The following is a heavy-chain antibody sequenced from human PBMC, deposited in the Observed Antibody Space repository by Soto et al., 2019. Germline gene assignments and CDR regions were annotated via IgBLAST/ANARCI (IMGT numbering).Heavy chain of an antibody. CDR2: VIPILGTA. Sequence: QVQLVQSGAEVKKPGSSVKVSCTASGGSLRNSVISWVRQAPAQRLEWMGGVIPILGTANYAQKFQGRVTMTADEATSKAYMDLSSLSPDDTAVYYFASLGHPGHWGPGTLVIVSS. CDR1: GGSLRNSV. J-gene: IGHJ4*02. CDR3: ASLGHPGH. V-gene: IGHV1-69*01.